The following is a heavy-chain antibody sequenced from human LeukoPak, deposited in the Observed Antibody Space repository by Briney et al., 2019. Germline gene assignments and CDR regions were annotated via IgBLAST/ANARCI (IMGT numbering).Heavy chain of an antibody. CDR3: AKDIAVAGMTFWYFDL. J-gene: IGHJ2*01. CDR1: RFTFSSYA. CDR2: IRWNSGSI. D-gene: IGHD6-19*01. V-gene: IGHV3-9*01. Sequence: GGSLRLSCAASRFTFSSYAMSWVRQAPGKGLEWVSGIRWNSGSIGYADSVKGRFTISRDNAKNSLYLQMNSLRAEDTALYYCAKDIAVAGMTFWYFDLWGRGTLVTVSS.